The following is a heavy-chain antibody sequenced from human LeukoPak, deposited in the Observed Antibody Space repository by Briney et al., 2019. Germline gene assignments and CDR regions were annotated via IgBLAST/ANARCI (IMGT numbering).Heavy chain of an antibody. CDR3: ARDRGVWGDYYYMDV. CDR2: IIPIFGTA. V-gene: IGHV1-69*05. J-gene: IGHJ6*03. Sequence: GVSVKVSCKASGGTFSSYAISWVRQAPGQGLEWMGGIIPIFGTANYAQKFQGRVTITTDESTSTAYMELSSLRSEDTAVYYCARDRGVWGDYYYMDVWGKGTTVTVSS. D-gene: IGHD2-8*01. CDR1: GGTFSSYA.